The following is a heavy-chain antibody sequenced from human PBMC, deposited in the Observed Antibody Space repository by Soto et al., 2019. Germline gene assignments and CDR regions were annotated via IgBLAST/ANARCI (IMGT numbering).Heavy chain of an antibody. J-gene: IGHJ4*02. V-gene: IGHV3-13*01. CDR2: IGTAGDA. CDR3: TRGAAGFDY. D-gene: IGHD6-13*01. CDR1: GFTFSSYD. Sequence: EVQLVESGGDLVQPGGSLRLSCAASGFTFSSYDFHWVRQATGKGLEWVSAIGTAGDAYYAGSVKGRFTISRDNAKNSLYLQMNSLRAGDTAVYYCTRGAAGFDYWGQGTLVTVSS.